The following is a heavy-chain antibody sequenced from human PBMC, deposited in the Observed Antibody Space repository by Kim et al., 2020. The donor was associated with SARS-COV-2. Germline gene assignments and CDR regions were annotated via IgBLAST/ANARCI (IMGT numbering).Heavy chain of an antibody. CDR2: VHHSGET. CDR3: LTGAGWSLLH. D-gene: IGHD3-9*01. J-gene: IGHJ4*02. CDR1: GDSISGYY. Sequence: SETLSLTCTMSGDSISGYYWGWIRQPPGKGLEWIGYVHHSGETDYNPTLMGRLTISGDSSKNHFPLRLNSVTAADTAFFYCLTGAGWSLLHGGPGTRVNV. V-gene: IGHV4-59*01.